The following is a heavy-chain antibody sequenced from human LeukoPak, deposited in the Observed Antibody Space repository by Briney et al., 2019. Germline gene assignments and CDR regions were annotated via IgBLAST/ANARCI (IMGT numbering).Heavy chain of an antibody. D-gene: IGHD6-13*01. CDR3: ARAGPLWEQLGYYFDY. J-gene: IGHJ4*02. Sequence: GGSLRLSCAASGFTFSSYGMHWVRQAPGKGLEWVAVISYDGSNKYYADSVKGRFTISRDNSKNTLYLQMNSLRAEDTAVYYCARAGPLWEQLGYYFDYWGQGTLVTVSS. CDR1: GFTFSSYG. CDR2: ISYDGSNK. V-gene: IGHV3-30*03.